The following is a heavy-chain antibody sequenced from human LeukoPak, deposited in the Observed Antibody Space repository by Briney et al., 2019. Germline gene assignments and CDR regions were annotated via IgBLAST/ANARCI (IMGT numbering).Heavy chain of an antibody. D-gene: IGHD3-16*01. Sequence: PGGSLRLSCAASGFRFDEYPMHWVRQVPGKGLEWVSSITWNGAKIDYADSVRGRFTISRDNAKNSLYLQMNSLNAEDTAFYYCAKDRGSSDTVYHSFDIWGQGTVVTVSS. CDR3: AKDRGSSDTVYHSFDI. CDR1: GFRFDEYP. CDR2: ITWNGAKI. J-gene: IGHJ3*02. V-gene: IGHV3-9*01.